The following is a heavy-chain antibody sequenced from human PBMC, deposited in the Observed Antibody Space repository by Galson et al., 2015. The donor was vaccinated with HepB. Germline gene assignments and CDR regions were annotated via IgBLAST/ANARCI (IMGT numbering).Heavy chain of an antibody. V-gene: IGHV3-53*01. CDR3: ASSRRGSSWLI. Sequence: SLRLSCAASGFTVSSNYMSWVRQAPGKGLEWVSVIYSGGSTYYADSVKGRFTISRDNYKNTLYLQMNSLRAEETAVYYCASSRRGSSWLIWGQVTMVAVSS. CDR1: GFTVSSNY. D-gene: IGHD6-13*01. J-gene: IGHJ3*02. CDR2: IYSGGST.